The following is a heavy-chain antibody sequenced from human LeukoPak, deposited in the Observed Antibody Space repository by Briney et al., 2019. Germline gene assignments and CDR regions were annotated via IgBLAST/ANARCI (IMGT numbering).Heavy chain of an antibody. V-gene: IGHV4-59*01. J-gene: IGHJ6*02. Sequence: SETLSLTCTVSGGSISSYYWSWLRQPPGKGLEWIGYIYYSGSTNYNPSLKSRVTISVDTSKNQFSLKLSSVTAADTAVYYCARGPPPITLYYYYGMDVWGQGTTVTVSS. CDR1: GGSISSYY. D-gene: IGHD1-14*01. CDR2: IYYSGST. CDR3: ARGPPPITLYYYYGMDV.